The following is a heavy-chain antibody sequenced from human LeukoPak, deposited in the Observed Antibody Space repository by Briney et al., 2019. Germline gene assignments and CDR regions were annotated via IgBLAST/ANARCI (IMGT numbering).Heavy chain of an antibody. Sequence: PGGSLRLSCAASGFTFDDYTMHRVRQAPGKGLEWVSLISWDGGSTYYADSVKGRFTISRDNSKNSLYLQMNSLRTEDTALYYCAKDGPPNLYGMDVWGQGTTVTVSS. V-gene: IGHV3-43*01. CDR1: GFTFDDYT. CDR2: ISWDGGST. J-gene: IGHJ6*02. CDR3: AKDGPPNLYGMDV.